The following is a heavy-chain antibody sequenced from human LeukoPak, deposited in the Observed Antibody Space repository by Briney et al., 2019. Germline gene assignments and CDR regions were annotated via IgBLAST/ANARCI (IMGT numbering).Heavy chain of an antibody. CDR2: IYSGGST. V-gene: IGHV3-66*01. Sequence: GGSLRLSCAASGFTVSSNYMSWVRQAPGKGLEWVSVIYSGGSTYYADSVKGRFTISRDSSKNTLYLQMNSLRAEDTAVYYCTTGIRWLRLIDYWGHGTLVTVSS. J-gene: IGHJ4*01. CDR1: GFTVSSNY. CDR3: TTGIRWLRLIDY. D-gene: IGHD5-24*01.